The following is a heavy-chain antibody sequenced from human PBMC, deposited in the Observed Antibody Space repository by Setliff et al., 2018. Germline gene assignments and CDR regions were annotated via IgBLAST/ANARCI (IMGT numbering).Heavy chain of an antibody. D-gene: IGHD6-6*01. V-gene: IGHV3-7*03. CDR3: ARWTARAVDY. CDR1: GFTFSNHW. CDR2: IKQDGSDK. Sequence: PGGSLRLSCAASGFTFSNHWMTWVRQAPGKGLEWVANIKQDGSDKYYVDSVKGRFTVSRDNAKNSLYLQMSSLRAEDTAVYYCARWTARAVDYWGQGTLVTVS. J-gene: IGHJ4*02.